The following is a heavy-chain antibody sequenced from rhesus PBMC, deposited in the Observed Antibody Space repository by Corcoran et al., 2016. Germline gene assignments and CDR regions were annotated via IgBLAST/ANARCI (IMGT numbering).Heavy chain of an antibody. Sequence: QVQLVQSGAEVKKPGASVKDSCKASGFTLGSYAINWVRQAPGQGLEWMVVFLPLVGITNYAEKFQGRGTMTSDTSTSTAYMELSSLRSEDTAVYYCARGQGSSDFYYFDYWGQGVLVTLSS. CDR2: FLPLVGIT. CDR3: ARGQGSSDFYYFDY. V-gene: IGHV1-198*02. J-gene: IGHJ4*01. CDR1: GFTLGSYA. D-gene: IGHD6-31*01.